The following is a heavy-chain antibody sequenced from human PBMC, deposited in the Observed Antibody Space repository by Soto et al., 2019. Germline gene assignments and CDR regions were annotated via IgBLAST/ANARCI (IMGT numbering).Heavy chain of an antibody. CDR3: AREGHSGSYSDAFDI. V-gene: IGHV4-39*02. CDR1: GGSISSSSYN. Sequence: SETLSLTCTVSGGSISSSSYNWGWIRQPPGKGLEWIGSIYYSGSTYYNPSLKSRVTISVDTSKNQFSLKLSSVTAADTAVYYCAREGHSGSYSDAFDIWGQGTMVTVSS. J-gene: IGHJ3*02. D-gene: IGHD1-26*01. CDR2: IYYSGST.